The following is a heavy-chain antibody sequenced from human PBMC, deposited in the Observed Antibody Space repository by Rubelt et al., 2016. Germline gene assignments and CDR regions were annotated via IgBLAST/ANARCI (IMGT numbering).Heavy chain of an antibody. J-gene: IGHJ3*02. V-gene: IGHV3-21*01. CDR3: ARDIVLMVYAPDAFDI. Sequence: SMNWVRQAPGKGLEWVSSISSSSSYIYYADSVKGRFTISRDNAKNSLYLQMNSLRAEDTAVYYCARDIVLMVYAPDAFDIWGQGTMVTVSS. D-gene: IGHD2-8*01. CDR1: S. CDR2: ISSSSSYI.